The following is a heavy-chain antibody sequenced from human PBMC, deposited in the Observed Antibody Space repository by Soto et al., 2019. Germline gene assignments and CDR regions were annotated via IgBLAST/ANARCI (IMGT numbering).Heavy chain of an antibody. J-gene: IGHJ6*02. Sequence: EVQLVESGGGLVQPGRSLRLSCAASGFKFDDYAMHWVRQAPGKGLEWVAGISWNSGGIVYADSVKGRFTISRDNAKRSLSLQMNSLRAEDTAFYYCAKDCIAVAGFNGMNVWGQGTTVTASS. CDR3: AKDCIAVAGFNGMNV. CDR1: GFKFDDYA. V-gene: IGHV3-9*01. D-gene: IGHD6-19*01. CDR2: ISWNSGGI.